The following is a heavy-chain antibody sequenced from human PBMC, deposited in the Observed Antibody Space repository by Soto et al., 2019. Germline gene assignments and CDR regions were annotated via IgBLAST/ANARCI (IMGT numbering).Heavy chain of an antibody. J-gene: IGHJ4*02. CDR2: ISTYNGNT. Sequence: QVQLVQSGAEVKKPGASVKVSCKASGYSFTTFGISWVRQAPGQGFDWMGWISTYNGNTDYAQNFQGSVTMTTDTSTNTAYMDLRSLRSDDTAVYYCVRDGGYYGSGFDYWGQGTLVTVSS. CDR1: GYSFTTFG. V-gene: IGHV1-18*04. CDR3: VRDGGYYGSGFDY. D-gene: IGHD3-10*01.